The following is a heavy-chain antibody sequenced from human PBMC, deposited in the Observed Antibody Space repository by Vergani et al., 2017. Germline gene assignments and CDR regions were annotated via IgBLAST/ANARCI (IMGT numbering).Heavy chain of an antibody. CDR3: ARTSGGIYYYYGMDV. CDR2: IYYSGST. CDR1: GGSISSYY. Sequence: QVQLQESGPGLVKPSETLSLTCTVSGGSISSYYWSWIRQPPGKGLEWIGYIYYSGSTNYNPSLKSRVTISVDTSKNPFSLKLSSVTAADTAVDYCARTSGGIYYYYGMDVWGQGTTVTVAS. J-gene: IGHJ6*02. V-gene: IGHV4-59*01. D-gene: IGHD2-8*02.